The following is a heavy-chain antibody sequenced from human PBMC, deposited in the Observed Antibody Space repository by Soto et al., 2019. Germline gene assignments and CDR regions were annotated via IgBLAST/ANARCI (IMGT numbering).Heavy chain of an antibody. D-gene: IGHD1-26*01. V-gene: IGHV4-31*03. CDR1: DGSVSRGGYY. Sequence: SETLSLTCTVSDGSVSRGGYYWSWLRQSPGKGLEWIGNIYYTGRTSYNSSLKSRVTISLETSKRQFSLRLASVSAADTALYYCARQGSYHFFAFWGEGALVTVSS. CDR2: IYYTGRT. CDR3: ARQGSYHFFAF. J-gene: IGHJ4*02.